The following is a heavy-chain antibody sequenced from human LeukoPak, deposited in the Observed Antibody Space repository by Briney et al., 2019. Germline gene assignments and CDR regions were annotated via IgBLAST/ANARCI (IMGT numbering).Heavy chain of an antibody. D-gene: IGHD3-22*01. J-gene: IGHJ4*02. Sequence: GASVKVSCKASGYTFTGYYMHWVRQAPGQGLEWMGWINPNSGGTNYAQKFQGRVTMTRDTSISTAYMELSRLRSDDTVVYYCARNYYDSSGYYYGVGYWGQGTLVTVSS. CDR1: GYTFTGYY. V-gene: IGHV1-2*02. CDR2: INPNSGGT. CDR3: ARNYYDSSGYYYGVGY.